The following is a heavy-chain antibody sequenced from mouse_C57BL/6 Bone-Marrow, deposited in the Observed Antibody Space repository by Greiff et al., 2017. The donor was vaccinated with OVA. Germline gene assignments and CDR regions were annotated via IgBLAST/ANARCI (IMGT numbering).Heavy chain of an antibody. J-gene: IGHJ4*01. CDR1: GYAFSSYW. Sequence: VMLVESGAELVKPGASVKISCKASGYAFSSYWMNWVKQRPGKGLEWIGQIYPGDGDTNYNGKFKGKATLTADKSSSTAYMQLSSLTSEDSAVYFCARGGAPYAMDYWGQGTSVTVSS. CDR3: ARGGAPYAMDY. V-gene: IGHV1-80*01. CDR2: IYPGDGDT.